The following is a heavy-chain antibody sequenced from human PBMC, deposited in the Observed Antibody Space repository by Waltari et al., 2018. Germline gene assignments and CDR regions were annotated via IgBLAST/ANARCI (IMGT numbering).Heavy chain of an antibody. CDR1: GGSMNTYY. J-gene: IGHJ2*01. CDR2: TYYSGTT. V-gene: IGHV4-59*01. Sequence: QVQLQESGPGLVQPSETLSLTCTVPGGSMNTYYWSWVRQPPGKGLEWIGYTYYSGTTNYNPSLKSRLTISVDTSKNQFSLKLSSVTAADTAVYYCARGGWSFGLWGRGTLVTVSS. CDR3: ARGGWSFGL.